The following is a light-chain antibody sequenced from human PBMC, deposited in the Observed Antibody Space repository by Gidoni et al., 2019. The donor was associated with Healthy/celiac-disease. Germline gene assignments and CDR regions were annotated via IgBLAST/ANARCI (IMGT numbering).Light chain of an antibody. Sequence: IQMTQSPSSLSASVGDRVTITCRASQSISSYLNWYQQKPGKAPKLLIYAASSLQSWVPSRFSGSGSGTDFTLTISSLQPEDFATYYCQQSYSTPLLTFGGGTKVEIK. CDR1: QSISSY. CDR2: AAS. J-gene: IGKJ4*01. CDR3: QQSYSTPLLT. V-gene: IGKV1-39*01.